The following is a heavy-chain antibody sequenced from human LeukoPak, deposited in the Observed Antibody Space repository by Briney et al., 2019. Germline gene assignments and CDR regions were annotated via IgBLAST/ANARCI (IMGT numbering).Heavy chain of an antibody. Sequence: GGSLRLSCAASGFTFSSYTMNWVRQAPGKGLEWVSSISSRSRYIYYADSVNGRFTISRDNAKNSLYLQMNSLRAEDTAVYYCARLYCSSTSCPRSMDVWGQGTTVTVSS. J-gene: IGHJ6*02. CDR2: ISSRSRYI. V-gene: IGHV3-21*01. CDR3: ARLYCSSTSCPRSMDV. CDR1: GFTFSSYT. D-gene: IGHD2-2*01.